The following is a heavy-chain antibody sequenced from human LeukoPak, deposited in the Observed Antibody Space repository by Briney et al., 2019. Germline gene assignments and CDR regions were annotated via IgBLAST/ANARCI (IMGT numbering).Heavy chain of an antibody. CDR1: EFAFSSYA. J-gene: IGHJ4*02. CDR3: AKDRKYSGSPTLFDY. Sequence: GASLRLSCAASEFAFSSYAMSWVRQAPGKGLEWVSAISGSGGSTYYADSVKGRFTISRDNSKNTLYLQMNSLRAEDTAVYYCAKDRKYSGSPTLFDYWGQGTLVTVSS. CDR2: ISGSGGST. V-gene: IGHV3-23*01. D-gene: IGHD1-26*01.